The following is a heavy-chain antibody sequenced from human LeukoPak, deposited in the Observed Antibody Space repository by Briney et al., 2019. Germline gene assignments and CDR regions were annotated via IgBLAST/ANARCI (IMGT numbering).Heavy chain of an antibody. CDR3: ARGPVGLSALNA. V-gene: IGHV3-74*01. CDR2: INSDGSET. D-gene: IGHD2-15*01. J-gene: IGHJ5*02. CDR1: GFAFSNYW. Sequence: GGSLRLSCAASGFAFSNYWMHWVRQAPGKGLVWVSRINSDGSETVYPDSVRGRFTISRDNAKNTLSLQMNSLGVEDTAVYYCARGPVGLSALNAWGQGVLVTVSP.